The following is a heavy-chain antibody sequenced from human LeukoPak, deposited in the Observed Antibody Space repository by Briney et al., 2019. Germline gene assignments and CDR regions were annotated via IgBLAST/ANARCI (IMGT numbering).Heavy chain of an antibody. D-gene: IGHD6-13*01. J-gene: IGHJ4*02. CDR2: IYRTGSS. CDR3: ARGSSSWYLIFDH. CDR1: GDSMGENY. V-gene: IGHV4-59*01. Sequence: PSETLSLTCTVSGDSMGENYWSWIRQPPGKRLEYIGFIYRTGSSNYNPSLKSRVTMSIDTSKNQLSLKLNSVTAADTAVYYCARGSSSWYLIFDHWGQGTLVTVSS.